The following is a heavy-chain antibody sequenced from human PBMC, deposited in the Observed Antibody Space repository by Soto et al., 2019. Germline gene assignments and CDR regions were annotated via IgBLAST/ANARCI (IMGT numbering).Heavy chain of an antibody. Sequence: SETLSLTCTVSGGSISSYYWSWIRQPPGKGLEWIEYIYYSGSTNYNPSLKSRVTISVDTSKNQFSLKLNSMTAADTAVYYCARHNYGSGSTYFDYWGQGTLVTVSS. J-gene: IGHJ4*02. CDR2: IYYSGST. CDR1: GGSISSYY. CDR3: ARHNYGSGSTYFDY. V-gene: IGHV4-59*08. D-gene: IGHD3-10*01.